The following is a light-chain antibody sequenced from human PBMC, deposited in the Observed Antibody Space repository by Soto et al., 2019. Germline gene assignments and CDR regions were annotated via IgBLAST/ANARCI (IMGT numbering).Light chain of an antibody. J-gene: IGKJ4*01. CDR1: QNVYNN. CDR3: QQCRNWPLT. V-gene: IGKV3-15*01. Sequence: EIVMTQSPATLSVSPGEGATLSCKASQNVYNNLAWYQQRPGQPPRLLIYDASTRATGISARFSGSGYGTEFTLNISSLQSEDFAVYFCQQCRNWPLTFGGGTKEEIK. CDR2: DAS.